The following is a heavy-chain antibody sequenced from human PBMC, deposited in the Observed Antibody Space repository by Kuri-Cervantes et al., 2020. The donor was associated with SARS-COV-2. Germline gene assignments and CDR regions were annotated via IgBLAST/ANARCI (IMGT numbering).Heavy chain of an antibody. CDR1: GFTFSSYG. Sequence: GGSLRLSCAASGFTFSSYGMHWVRQAPGKGLEWVSSISSSSSYIYYADSVKGRFTISRDNAKNSLYLQMNSLRAEDTAVYHCARVLQGAIGVAWNTMGHLGNWFDPWGQGTLVTVSS. V-gene: IGHV3-21*01. J-gene: IGHJ5*02. D-gene: IGHD3-3*01. CDR3: ARVLQGAIGVAWNTMGHLGNWFDP. CDR2: ISSSSSYI.